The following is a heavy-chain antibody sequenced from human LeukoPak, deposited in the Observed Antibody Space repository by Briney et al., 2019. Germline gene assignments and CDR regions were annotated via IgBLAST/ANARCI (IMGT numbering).Heavy chain of an antibody. CDR3: AREVQWLLHFDY. D-gene: IGHD3-22*01. CDR1: GGSISSGGYY. CDR2: IYYSGST. V-gene: IGHV4-31*03. Sequence: PSETLSLTCTVSGGSISSGGYYWSWIRQHPGKGLEWIGYIYYSGSTYYNPSLKSRVTISVDTSKNQFSLKLSSVTAADTAVYYCAREVQWLLHFDYWGQGTLVTVSS. J-gene: IGHJ4*02.